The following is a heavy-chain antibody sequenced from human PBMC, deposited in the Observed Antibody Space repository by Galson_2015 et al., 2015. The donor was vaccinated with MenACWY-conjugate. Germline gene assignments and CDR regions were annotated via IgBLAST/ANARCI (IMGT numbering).Heavy chain of an antibody. V-gene: IGHV3-74*01. CDR3: ARDYPYDVWSALSHNYFDP. Sequence: SLRLSCAASGFTFSNYWMHWVRQTPGKGLVWVSRINSDGSKTTYADSVKGRFTISRDNAKNTMYLQMNSLRPDDTGVYYCARDYPYDVWSALSHNYFDPWGQGTLVTVS. CDR1: GFTFSNYW. J-gene: IGHJ5*02. D-gene: IGHD3-3*01. CDR2: INSDGSKT.